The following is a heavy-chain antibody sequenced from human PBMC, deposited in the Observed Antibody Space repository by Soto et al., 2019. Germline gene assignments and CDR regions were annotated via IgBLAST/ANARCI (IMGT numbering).Heavy chain of an antibody. CDR2: IYFDGAT. J-gene: IGHJ4*02. Sequence: QVQLQESGPGLVKPSQTLSLTCTISGGSIRSGGYYWTWIRQYPGKGLEWIGFIYFDGATFYNPSLRSRVTMSVDESKNQFSVRLSSVTAADTALYFCAGDRGDMAVTRNVEYWGQGTLVTVSS. CDR3: AGDRGDMAVTRNVEY. CDR1: GGSIRSGGYY. D-gene: IGHD6-19*01. V-gene: IGHV4-31*02.